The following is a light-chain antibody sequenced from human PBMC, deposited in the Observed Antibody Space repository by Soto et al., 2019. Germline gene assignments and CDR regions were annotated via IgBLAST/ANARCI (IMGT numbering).Light chain of an antibody. Sequence: QSVLTQPRSVSGSPGQSVTISCTGTSGDVGAYNFVPWYQHHPGKAPKVVIYDVAKRPSGVPDRFSGAKSANTATLTISGLQAEDEADYYCWSYAGSGVFYVLGTGTKVTVL. CDR3: WSYAGSGVFYV. J-gene: IGLJ1*01. CDR1: SGDVGAYNF. CDR2: DVA. V-gene: IGLV2-11*01.